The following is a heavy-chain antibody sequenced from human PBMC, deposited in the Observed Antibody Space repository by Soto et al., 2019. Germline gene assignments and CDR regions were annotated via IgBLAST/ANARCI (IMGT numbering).Heavy chain of an antibody. CDR2: MNPNSGNT. CDR3: ARGGVDTAMAYYYYGMDV. CDR1: GYTFTSYD. J-gene: IGHJ6*02. D-gene: IGHD5-18*01. V-gene: IGHV1-8*01. Sequence: QVQLVQSGAEVKKPGASVKDSCKASGYTFTSYDINWVRQATGQGLEWMGWMNPNSGNTGYAQKFQGRVTMTRNTSISTAYMELSSLRSEDTAVYYCARGGVDTAMAYYYYGMDVWGQGTTVTVSS.